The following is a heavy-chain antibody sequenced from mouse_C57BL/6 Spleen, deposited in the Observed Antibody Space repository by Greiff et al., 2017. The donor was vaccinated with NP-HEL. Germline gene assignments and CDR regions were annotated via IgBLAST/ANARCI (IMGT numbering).Heavy chain of an antibody. J-gene: IGHJ1*03. CDR2: ISSGGSYT. D-gene: IGHD1-1*01. Sequence: DVQLVESGGDLVKPGGSLKLSCAASGFTFSSYGMSWVRQTPDKRLEWVATISSGGSYTYYPDSVKGRFTISRDNAKNTLYLQMSSLKSEDTAMYYCARHPYGSSSYWYFDVWGTGTTVTVSS. CDR3: ARHPYGSSSYWYFDV. V-gene: IGHV5-6*01. CDR1: GFTFSSYG.